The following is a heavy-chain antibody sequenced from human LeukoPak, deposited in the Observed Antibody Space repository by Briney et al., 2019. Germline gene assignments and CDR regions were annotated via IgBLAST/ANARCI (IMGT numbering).Heavy chain of an antibody. D-gene: IGHD5-18*01. CDR2: ISATSNYI. J-gene: IGHJ4*02. CDR1: GFTFSSYS. CDR3: ARDTSGYTFDD. Sequence: GGSLRLSCAASGFTFSSYSMNWVRQAPGKGLEWVSFISATSNYIYYADSVKGRFTISRDNAKNSLYLQMNSLRAEDTAVYYCARDTSGYTFDDWGQGTLVTVSS. V-gene: IGHV3-21*01.